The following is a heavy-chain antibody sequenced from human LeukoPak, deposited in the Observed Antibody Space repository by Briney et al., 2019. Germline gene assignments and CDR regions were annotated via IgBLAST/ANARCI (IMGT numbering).Heavy chain of an antibody. CDR2: ISAYNGNT. D-gene: IGHD3-16*02. CDR1: GYTFTSYG. J-gene: IGHJ4*02. CDR3: ARGSRDVWGSYRSPTPSNDY. V-gene: IGHV1-18*01. Sequence: EASVRVSCKASGYTFTSYGISWVRQAPGQGLEWMGWISAYNGNTNYAQKLQGRVTMTTDTSTSTAYMELRSLRSDDTAVYYCARGSRDVWGSYRSPTPSNDYWGQGTLVTVSS.